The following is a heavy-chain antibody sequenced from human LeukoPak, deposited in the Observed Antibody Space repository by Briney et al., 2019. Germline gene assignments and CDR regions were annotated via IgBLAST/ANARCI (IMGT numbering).Heavy chain of an antibody. V-gene: IGHV4-59*11. D-gene: IGHD3-22*01. J-gene: IGHJ4*02. CDR1: GGSISGHY. CDR3: ARGYYYDSSGYYE. CDR2: IYYSGTT. Sequence: SGTLSLTCNVSGGSISGHYWSWIRQPPGKGLEWIGYIYYSGTTSYTPSLRSRVTMSVDTSKNQFSLRLNSVTAVDTAVYYCARGYYYDSSGYYEWGQGTLVTVSS.